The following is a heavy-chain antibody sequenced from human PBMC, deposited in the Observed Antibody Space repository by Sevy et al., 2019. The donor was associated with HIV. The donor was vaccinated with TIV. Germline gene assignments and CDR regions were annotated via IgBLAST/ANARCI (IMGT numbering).Heavy chain of an antibody. Sequence: GGSLRLSCEASGFTFISNSMNWVRQVPGKGLEWVSSISSSSSYIYYADSVKGRFTISRDNAKNSLYLQMNSLRAEDTAVYYCAREEWDQHAFDIWGQGTMVTVSS. V-gene: IGHV3-21*01. D-gene: IGHD1-26*01. CDR3: AREEWDQHAFDI. CDR2: ISSSSSYI. CDR1: GFTFISNS. J-gene: IGHJ3*02.